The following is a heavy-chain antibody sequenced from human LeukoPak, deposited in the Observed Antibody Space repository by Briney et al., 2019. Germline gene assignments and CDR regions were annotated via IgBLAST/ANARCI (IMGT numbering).Heavy chain of an antibody. J-gene: IGHJ4*02. D-gene: IGHD4-23*01. CDR2: IKSKTDGGTT. CDR1: GFTFSNAW. Sequence: GGSLRLSCAASGFTFSNAWMSWVRQAPGKGLEWVGRIKSKTDGGTTDYAAPVKGRFTISRDDSKNTLYLQMNSLKTEDTAVYYCTANVTTVVRRYFDYWGQGTLVTVSS. V-gene: IGHV3-15*01. CDR3: TANVTTVVRRYFDY.